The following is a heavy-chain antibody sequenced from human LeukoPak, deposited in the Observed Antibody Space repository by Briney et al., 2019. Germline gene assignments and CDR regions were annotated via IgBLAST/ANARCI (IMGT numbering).Heavy chain of an antibody. CDR1: GGSISSYY. D-gene: IGHD3-22*01. CDR3: AREHSGYHFDY. V-gene: IGHV4-59*06. J-gene: IGHJ4*02. Sequence: SSETLSLTCTVSGGSISSYYWSWIRQHPGKGLEWIGYIYYSGSTYYNPSLKSRVTISVDTSKNQFSLKLSSVTAADTAVYYCAREHSGYHFDYWGQGTLVTVSS. CDR2: IYYSGST.